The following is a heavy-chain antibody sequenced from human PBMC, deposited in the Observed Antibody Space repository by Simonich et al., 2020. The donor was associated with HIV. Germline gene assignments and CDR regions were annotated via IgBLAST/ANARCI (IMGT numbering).Heavy chain of an antibody. CDR2: INHSGST. D-gene: IGHD5-12*01. J-gene: IGHJ4*02. V-gene: IGHV4-34*01. CDR3: ARRSGYDLDY. CDR1: GGSFNGYY. Sequence: QVHLQQWGAGLLKPSETLSLTCAVYGGSFNGYYWTWVHQPPGKGLEWIGEINHSGSTDYNPSIKSRVTISVDTSKNQFSLKLSSVTAADTAVFYCARRSGYDLDYWGQGTLVTVSS.